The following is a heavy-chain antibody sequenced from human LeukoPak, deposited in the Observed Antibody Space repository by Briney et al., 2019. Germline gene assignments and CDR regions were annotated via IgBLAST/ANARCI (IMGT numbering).Heavy chain of an antibody. J-gene: IGHJ3*02. CDR1: GFTFSDYY. CDR3: ARDLTITMMLIDAFDI. CDR2: ISSSGSTI. D-gene: IGHD3-22*01. Sequence: PGGSLRLSCAASGFTFSDYYMSWIRQAPGKGLEWVSYISSSGSTIYYADSVKGRFTISRDNAKNSLYLQMNSLRAEDTAVYYCARDLTITMMLIDAFDIWGQGTMVTVSS. V-gene: IGHV3-11*04.